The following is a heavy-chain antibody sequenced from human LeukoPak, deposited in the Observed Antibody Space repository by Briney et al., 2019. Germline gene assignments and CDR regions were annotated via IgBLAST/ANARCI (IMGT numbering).Heavy chain of an antibody. CDR1: GFTFSSYE. V-gene: IGHV3-30*04. J-gene: IGHJ4*02. D-gene: IGHD6-13*01. CDR2: ISYDGSNK. CDR3: ARDGASSWFSYYFDY. Sequence: GGSLRLSCAASGFTFSSYEMNWVRQAPGKGLEWVAVISYDGSNKYYADSVKGRFTISRDNSKNTLYLQMNSLRAEDTAVYYCARDGASSWFSYYFDYWGQGTLVTVSS.